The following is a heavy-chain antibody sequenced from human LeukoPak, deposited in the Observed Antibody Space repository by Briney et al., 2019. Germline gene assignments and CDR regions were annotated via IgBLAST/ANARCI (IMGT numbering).Heavy chain of an antibody. Sequence: PSETLSLTCTVSGGSISSYYWSWIRQPAGKELEWIGRIYTTGSTNYSPSLKSRVTISADTSKNQFSLKLSSVTAADTAVYYCARDNPFKYDYVNWGQGTLVTVSS. CDR2: IYTTGST. CDR1: GGSISSYY. CDR3: ARDNPFKYDYVN. V-gene: IGHV4-4*07. J-gene: IGHJ4*02. D-gene: IGHD3-16*01.